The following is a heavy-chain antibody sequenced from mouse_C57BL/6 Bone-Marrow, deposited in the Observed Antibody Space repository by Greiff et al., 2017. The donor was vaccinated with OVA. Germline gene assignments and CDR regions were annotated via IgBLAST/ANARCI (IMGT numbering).Heavy chain of an antibody. CDR3: ARRTGTFDY. Sequence: EVNVVESGGGLVKPGGSLKLSCAASGFTFSSYAMSWVRQTPEKRLEWVATISDGGSYTYYPDNVKGRFTISRDNAKNNLYLQMSHLKSEDTAMYYCARRTGTFDYWGQGTTLTVSS. J-gene: IGHJ2*01. CDR2: ISDGGSYT. D-gene: IGHD4-1*01. CDR1: GFTFSSYA. V-gene: IGHV5-4*03.